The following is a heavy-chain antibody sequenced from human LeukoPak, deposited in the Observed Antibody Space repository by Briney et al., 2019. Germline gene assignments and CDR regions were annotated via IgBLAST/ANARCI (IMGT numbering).Heavy chain of an antibody. CDR1: AFTFSKYW. Sequence: PGGSLRLSCAVSAFTFSKYWITWVRQAPGEGLGWVGYIKQVVSEKYYVDSVKGRFTISRDNAKNSLYLQMNRLRAEDTAVYYCASRIVVVTARCFDIWGQGTMVTVSS. CDR3: ASRIVVVTARCFDI. CDR2: IKQVVSEK. V-gene: IGHV3-7*01. D-gene: IGHD2-21*02. J-gene: IGHJ3*02.